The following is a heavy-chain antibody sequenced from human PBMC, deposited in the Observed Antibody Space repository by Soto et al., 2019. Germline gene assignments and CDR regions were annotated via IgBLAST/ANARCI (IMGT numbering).Heavy chain of an antibody. Sequence: NLSLTCTVSGVSISSVGNYCGWLRQQSGKGLEWIGSIYYSGNTYYNPSLRRRIIISIDTSKDQLSLKVTSVTAADRAVYHCEMSPGYGSFMRFDSRGHRTQVTVSS. CDR3: EMSPGYGSFMRFDS. CDR2: IYYSGNT. V-gene: IGHV4-31*03. CDR1: GVSISSVGNY. J-gene: IGHJ5*01. D-gene: IGHD3-16*01.